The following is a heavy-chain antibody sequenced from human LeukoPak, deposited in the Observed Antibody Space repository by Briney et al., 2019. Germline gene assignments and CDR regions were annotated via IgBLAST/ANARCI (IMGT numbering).Heavy chain of an antibody. Sequence: GGSLRLSCAASGFTFRDYSDYCMRWVRQAPGKGLEWVANIKQDGSEKYYVDSVKGRFTISRDNAKNSLFLQMTSLRAEDTAVYYCARVGRYSYAHNSSGQGTLVTVSS. CDR1: GFTFRDYSDYC. CDR2: IKQDGSEK. J-gene: IGHJ4*02. CDR3: ARVGRYSYAHNS. V-gene: IGHV3-7*01. D-gene: IGHD5-18*01.